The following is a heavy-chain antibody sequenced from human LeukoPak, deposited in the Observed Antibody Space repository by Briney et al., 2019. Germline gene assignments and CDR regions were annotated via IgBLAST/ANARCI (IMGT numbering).Heavy chain of an antibody. CDR3: ARAPHRGLWLSAFDI. J-gene: IGHJ3*02. D-gene: IGHD3-10*01. Sequence: SETLSLTCAVYGGSFSGYYWSWIRQPPGKGLEWIGESNHSGSTNYNPSLKSRVTISVDTSKNQFSLKLSSVTAADTAVYYCARAPHRGLWLSAFDIWGQGTMVTVSS. V-gene: IGHV4-34*01. CDR1: GGSFSGYY. CDR2: SNHSGST.